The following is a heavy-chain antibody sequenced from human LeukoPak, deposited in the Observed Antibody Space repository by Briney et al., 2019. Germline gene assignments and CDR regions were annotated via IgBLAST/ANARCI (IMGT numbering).Heavy chain of an antibody. D-gene: IGHD3-3*01. CDR2: IYTSGST. Sequence: SETLSLTCTVSGGSISSGSYYWRWIRQPAGKGLEWIGRIYTSGSTNYNPSLKSRVTISVDTSKNQFSLKLSSVTAADTAVYYCAVGNDFWSGYRGFHYWGQGTLVTVSS. CDR3: AVGNDFWSGYRGFHY. CDR1: GGSISSGSYY. V-gene: IGHV4-61*02. J-gene: IGHJ4*02.